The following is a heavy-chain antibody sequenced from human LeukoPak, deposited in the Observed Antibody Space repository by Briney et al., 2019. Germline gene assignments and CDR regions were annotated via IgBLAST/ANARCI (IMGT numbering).Heavy chain of an antibody. CDR2: IQYDGSNK. J-gene: IGHJ3*02. CDR1: GLTFSSYG. CDR3: AKAADDFDI. V-gene: IGHV3-30*02. Sequence: GGSLRLSCAASGLTFSSYGIHWVRQAPGKGLEWVAFIQYDGSNKYGDSMKGRFTISRDNSKNTLYLQMSSLRSEDTAVYYCAKAADDFDIWGQGTMVTVSS.